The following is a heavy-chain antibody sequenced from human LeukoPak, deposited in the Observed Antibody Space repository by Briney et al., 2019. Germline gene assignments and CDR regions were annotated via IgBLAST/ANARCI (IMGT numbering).Heavy chain of an antibody. CDR1: GFTFSSYW. V-gene: IGHV3-7*01. CDR2: IKQDGSEK. J-gene: IGHJ6*02. CDR3: ARTGDHALMDV. D-gene: IGHD2-21*01. Sequence: GGSLRLSCAASGFTFSSYWMSWVRQAPGKGLEWVANIKQDGSEKDYVASVKGRFTISRDNAKNSMYLQMNSLRAEDTAVYYCARTGDHALMDVWGQGTTVTVSS.